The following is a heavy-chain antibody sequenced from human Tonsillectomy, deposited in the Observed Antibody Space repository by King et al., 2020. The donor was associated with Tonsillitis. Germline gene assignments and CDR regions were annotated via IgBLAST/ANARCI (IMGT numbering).Heavy chain of an antibody. CDR2: ISGSGGST. V-gene: IGHV3-23*04. J-gene: IGHJ5*02. CDR3: ATDPLYSSSWYAWFDP. Sequence: VQLVESGGGLVQPGGSLRLSCAASGFTFSSYAMSWVRQAPGKGLEWVSAISGSGGSTYYADSVKGRFTISRDNSKNTLYLQMNSLRAEDTAVYYCATDPLYSSSWYAWFDPWGQGTLVTVSS. CDR1: GFTFSSYA. D-gene: IGHD6-13*01.